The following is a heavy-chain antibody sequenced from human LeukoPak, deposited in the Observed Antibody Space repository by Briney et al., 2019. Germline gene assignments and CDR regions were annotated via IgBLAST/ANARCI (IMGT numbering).Heavy chain of an antibody. CDR2: IYTSGST. Sequence: SETLSLTCTVSGGSISSYYWSWIRQPPGKGLEWIGYIYTSGSTNYNPSLKSRVTISVDTSKNQFSLKLSSVTAADTAVYYCARVFIRNQGYYFDYWGQGTLVTVSS. D-gene: IGHD3-16*01. V-gene: IGHV4-4*09. J-gene: IGHJ4*02. CDR1: GGSISSYY. CDR3: ARVFIRNQGYYFDY.